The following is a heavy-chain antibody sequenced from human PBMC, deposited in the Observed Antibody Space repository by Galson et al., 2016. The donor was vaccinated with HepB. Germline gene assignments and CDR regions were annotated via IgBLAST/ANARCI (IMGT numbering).Heavy chain of an antibody. J-gene: IGHJ4*02. CDR1: GFTFSSHA. V-gene: IGHV3-23*01. CDR2: ISGGGGSS. CDR3: ARSQSHISGIAEYYFNF. D-gene: IGHD1-20*01. Sequence: SLRLSCAASGFTFSSHAMTWVRQAPGKGLEWVSSISGGGGSSYYAHSVQGRFTISRDKSKDTQYLQMNSLRPEDTALYFCARSQSHISGIAEYYFNFWGQGTLVTVSS.